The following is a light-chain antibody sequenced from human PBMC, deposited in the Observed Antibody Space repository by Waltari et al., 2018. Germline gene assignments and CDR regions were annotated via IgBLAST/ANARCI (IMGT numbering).Light chain of an antibody. CDR1: SPSRYY. CDR2: GLD. J-gene: IGLJ2*01. Sequence: SSELTQDPAVSVALGQTVRITCQGDSPSRYYARWYQQRPGQAPICVLYGLDNRPSGIPDRFSGATPGHTASLTITGAQAEDEADYYCRSRYTSSTRLLGGGTILTV. CDR3: RSRYTSSTRL. V-gene: IGLV3-19*01.